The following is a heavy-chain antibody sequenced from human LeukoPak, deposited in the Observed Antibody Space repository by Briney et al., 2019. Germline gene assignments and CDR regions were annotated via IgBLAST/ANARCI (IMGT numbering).Heavy chain of an antibody. CDR1: GGSFSGYY. J-gene: IGHJ4*02. V-gene: IGHV4-34*01. CDR2: INHSGST. D-gene: IGHD3-22*01. CDR3: ASGQGATIVGY. Sequence: SETLSLTCAVYGGSFSGYYWSWIRQPPGKGLEWIGEINHSGSTNYNPSLKSRVTISVDTSKNQFSLKLSSVTAADTAVYYCASGQGATIVGYWGQGTLVTVPS.